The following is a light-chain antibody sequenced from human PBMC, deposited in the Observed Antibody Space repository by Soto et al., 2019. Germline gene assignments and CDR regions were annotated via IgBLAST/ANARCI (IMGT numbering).Light chain of an antibody. CDR1: QDIRKY. Sequence: IQMTQSPSSLSSSVGDRVTITCPATQDIRKYLNWYQQKPGKAPKLLSYDASSLETGVPSRFSGSGSGTDFTLTISSLKPEDFETYYCQQYDNLPLIFGQGTRLEIK. V-gene: IGKV1-33*01. CDR3: QQYDNLPLI. CDR2: DAS. J-gene: IGKJ5*01.